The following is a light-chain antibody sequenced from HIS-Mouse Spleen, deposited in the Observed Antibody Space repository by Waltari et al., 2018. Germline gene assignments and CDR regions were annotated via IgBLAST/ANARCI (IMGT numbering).Light chain of an antibody. J-gene: IGLJ3*02. V-gene: IGLV3-21*02. CDR2: DDS. CDR3: QVWDSSSDHRV. CDR1: NIGSKS. Sequence: SYVLTQPPSVSVAPVQTARITCGGNNIGSKSVHWYQQKPGQAPVLVVYDDSDRPSGIPGRFSGSNSGNTATLTISRVEAGDEADYYCQVWDSSSDHRVFGGGTKLTVL.